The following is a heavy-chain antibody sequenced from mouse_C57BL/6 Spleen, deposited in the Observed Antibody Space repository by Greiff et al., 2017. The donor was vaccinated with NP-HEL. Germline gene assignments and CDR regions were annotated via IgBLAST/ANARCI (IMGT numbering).Heavy chain of an antibody. V-gene: IGHV1-18*01. D-gene: IGHD1-1*01. CDR2: INPNNGGT. Sequence: EVKLMESGPELVKPGASVKIPCKASGYTFTDYNMDWVKQSHGKSLEWIGDINPNNGGTIYNQKFKGKATLTVDKSSSTAYMELRSLTSEDTAVYYCASRITTGYFDVWGTGTTVTVSS. CDR1: GYTFTDYN. J-gene: IGHJ1*03. CDR3: ASRITTGYFDV.